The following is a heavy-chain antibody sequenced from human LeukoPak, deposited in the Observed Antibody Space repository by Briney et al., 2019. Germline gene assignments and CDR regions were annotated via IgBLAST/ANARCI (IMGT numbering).Heavy chain of an antibody. D-gene: IGHD5-12*01. CDR1: GGTFSSYA. Sequence: GASVKVSCKASGGTFSSYAISWVRQAPGQGLEWMGGIIPIFGTANYAQKFQGRVTITADESTSTAYMELSSLRSEDTAVYYCAYPKNSGYRRNLAPFDYWGQGTLVTVSS. CDR2: IIPIFGTA. V-gene: IGHV1-69*13. J-gene: IGHJ4*02. CDR3: AYPKNSGYRRNLAPFDY.